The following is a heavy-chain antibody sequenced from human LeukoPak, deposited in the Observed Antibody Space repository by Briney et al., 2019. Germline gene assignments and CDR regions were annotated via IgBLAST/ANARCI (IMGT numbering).Heavy chain of an antibody. J-gene: IGHJ4*02. Sequence: GGSLRLSCAASGVTFYNYAMSWVRQAPGKGLEWVSAISGSGGGTYYADSVRGRFTISRDNSKNTLNLQMNSLRAEDTAVYYCAKVRHPYGPPDQYFDHWGQGTLVTVSS. D-gene: IGHD3-10*01. V-gene: IGHV3-23*01. CDR1: GVTFYNYA. CDR2: ISGSGGGT. CDR3: AKVRHPYGPPDQYFDH.